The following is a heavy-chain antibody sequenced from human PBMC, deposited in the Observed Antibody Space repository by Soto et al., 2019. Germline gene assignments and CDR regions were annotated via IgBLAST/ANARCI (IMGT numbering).Heavy chain of an antibody. D-gene: IGHD3-16*01. V-gene: IGHV5-51*01. Sequence: PGESLKISCQGSGYSFTSNWIGWVRQMPGKGLEWMGIINPADSDIKYSPSFQGQVTISADKSIGTAYLQWSSLKASGTAMYYCARHQRDDASRKIDCWGQGTLVTVSS. CDR3: ARHQRDDASRKIDC. J-gene: IGHJ4*02. CDR2: INPADSDI. CDR1: GYSFTSNW.